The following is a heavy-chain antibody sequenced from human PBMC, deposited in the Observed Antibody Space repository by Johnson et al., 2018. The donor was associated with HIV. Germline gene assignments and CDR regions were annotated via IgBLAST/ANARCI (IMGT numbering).Heavy chain of an antibody. CDR3: ARDRYYDSSGSHAFDI. V-gene: IGHV3-66*02. D-gene: IGHD3-22*01. CDR2: IYSGRST. J-gene: IGHJ3*02. Sequence: VQLVESGGGLVQPGGSLRLSCAASGFTVSSNYMSWVRQAPGTGLERVSVIYSGRSTYYADSVKGRFTHSRDNSKNTLYLQMNSLRAEDTAVYYCARDRYYDSSGSHAFDIWGQGTMVTVSS. CDR1: GFTVSSNY.